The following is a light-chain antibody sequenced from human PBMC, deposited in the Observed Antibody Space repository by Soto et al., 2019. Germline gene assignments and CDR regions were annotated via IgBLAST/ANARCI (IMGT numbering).Light chain of an antibody. CDR2: GAA. CDR1: QNIRNY. CDR3: QQSYNIQALT. V-gene: IGKV1-39*01. Sequence: DIQMTQSPSSLSASVGDRVAITCRASQNIRNYLNWYQQKPGKAPRVLIDGAASLQSGVPSRFSGIGAGTNFSLTINSLQPEDDATYYCQQSYNIQALTFGGGTKVEIK. J-gene: IGKJ4*01.